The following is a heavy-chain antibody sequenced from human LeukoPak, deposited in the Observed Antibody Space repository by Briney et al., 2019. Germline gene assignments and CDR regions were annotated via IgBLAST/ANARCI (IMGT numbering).Heavy chain of an antibody. V-gene: IGHV3-30*04. CDR2: ISYDGSNK. Sequence: GRSLRLSCVASGFTFSSYAMHWVRQAPGKGLEWVAVISYDGSNKYYADSVKGRFTISRDNSKNTLYLQMNSLRAEDTAVYYCASAVTTGAFDYWGQGTLVTVSS. CDR1: GFTFSSYA. J-gene: IGHJ4*02. D-gene: IGHD4-17*01. CDR3: ASAVTTGAFDY.